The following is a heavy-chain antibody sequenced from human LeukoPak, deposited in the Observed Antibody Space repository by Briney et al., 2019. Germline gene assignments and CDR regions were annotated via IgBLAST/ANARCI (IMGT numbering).Heavy chain of an antibody. CDR2: IYSGGST. J-gene: IGHJ4*02. V-gene: IGHV3-53*04. CDR3: ARESYVYYDILTGLTD. Sequence: GGSLRLSCAASGFTVSSNYMSWVRQAPGKGLEWVSVIYSGGSTYYADSVKGRFTISRLNSKNTLYLQMNSLRAEDTAVYYCARESYVYYDILTGLTDWGQGTLVTVSS. CDR1: GFTVSSNY. D-gene: IGHD3-9*01.